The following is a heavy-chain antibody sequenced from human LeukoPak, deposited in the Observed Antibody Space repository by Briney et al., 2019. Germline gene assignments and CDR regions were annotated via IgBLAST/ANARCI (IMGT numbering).Heavy chain of an antibody. Sequence: SETLSLTCTVSGGSISSSSYYWGWIRQPPGKGLEWIGSIYYSGSTYYNPSLKSRVTISVDTSKNQFSLKLSSVTAADTAVYYCARHIAYEGRWLGELLLGWFDPWGQGTLVTVSS. J-gene: IGHJ5*02. CDR2: IYYSGST. V-gene: IGHV4-39*01. CDR3: ARHIAYEGRWLGELLLGWFDP. CDR1: GGSISSSSYY. D-gene: IGHD3-10*01.